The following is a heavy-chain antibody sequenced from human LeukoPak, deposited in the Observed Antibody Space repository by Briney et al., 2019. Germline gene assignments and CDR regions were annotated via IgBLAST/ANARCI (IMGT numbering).Heavy chain of an antibody. V-gene: IGHV4-39*01. CDR1: GGSISSSSYY. Sequence: SETLSLTCTVSGGSISSSSYYWGWIRQPPGKGLEWIGSIYYSGSTYYNPSLKSRVTISVDTSKNQFSLKLSSVTAADTAVYYCARRFVVTAAPYYSYGMDVWGQGTTVTVSS. CDR2: IYYSGST. D-gene: IGHD2-2*01. CDR3: ARRFVVTAAPYYSYGMDV. J-gene: IGHJ6*02.